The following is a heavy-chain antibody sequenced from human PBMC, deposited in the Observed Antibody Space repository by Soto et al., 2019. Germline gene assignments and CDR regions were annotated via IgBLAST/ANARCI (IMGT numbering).Heavy chain of an antibody. V-gene: IGHV4-59*01. D-gene: IGHD4-17*01. J-gene: IGHJ4*02. CDR3: ARGVYGDYNLDY. Sequence: PSETLSLTCTVSGCSISSYYWSWIRQPPGKGLEWIGYIYYSGSTNYNPSLKSRVTISVDTSKNRFSLKLSSVTAADTAVYYCARGVYGDYNLDYWGQGTLVTVSS. CDR2: IYYSGST. CDR1: GCSISSYY.